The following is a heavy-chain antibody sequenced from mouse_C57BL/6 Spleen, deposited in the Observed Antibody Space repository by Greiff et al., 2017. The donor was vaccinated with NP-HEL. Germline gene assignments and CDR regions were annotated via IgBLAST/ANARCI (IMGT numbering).Heavy chain of an antibody. CDR1: GYTFTSYW. CDR2: INPSNGGT. D-gene: IGHD2-4*01. J-gene: IGHJ3*01. V-gene: IGHV1-53*01. CDR3: ARWGAYYDCDGPWFAY. Sequence: QVQLQQPGTELVKPGASVKLSCKASGYTFTSYWMHWVKQRPGQGLEWIGNINPSNGGTNYNEKFKSKATLTVDKSSSTAYMQLSSLTSEDSAVYYCARWGAYYDCDGPWFAYWGQGTLVTVSA.